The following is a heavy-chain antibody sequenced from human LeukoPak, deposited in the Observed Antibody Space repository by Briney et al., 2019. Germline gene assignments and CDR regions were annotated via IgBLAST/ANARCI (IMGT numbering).Heavy chain of an antibody. V-gene: IGHV4-39*07. J-gene: IGHJ4*02. CDR2: IYYSGSN. CDR3: AGIEYSSSSGHFDY. CDR1: GGSISSSSYY. Sequence: SETLSLTCTVSGGSISSSSYYWGWIPQAPGKGLEWTVSIYYSGSNYYNPSLKSRVTISVDTSKNQFSLKLSSVTAADTAVYYCAGIEYSSSSGHFDYWGQGTLVTVSS. D-gene: IGHD6-6*01.